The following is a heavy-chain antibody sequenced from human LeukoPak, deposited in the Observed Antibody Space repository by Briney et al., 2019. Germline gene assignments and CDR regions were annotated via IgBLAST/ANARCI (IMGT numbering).Heavy chain of an antibody. D-gene: IGHD6-6*01. J-gene: IGHJ5*02. CDR2: IKSDGSGI. V-gene: IGHV3-74*01. Sequence: GGSLRLSCVASGFTFSSYWMHWVRQAPGKGLVWVSRIKSDGSGITYADSVKGRFSISRDNSKNTLYLQMNSLRAEDTAVYYCAKDLGLIAARPGWFDPWGQGTLVTVSS. CDR1: GFTFSSYW. CDR3: AKDLGLIAARPGWFDP.